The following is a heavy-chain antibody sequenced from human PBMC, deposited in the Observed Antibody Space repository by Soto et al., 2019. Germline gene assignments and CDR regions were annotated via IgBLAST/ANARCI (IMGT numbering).Heavy chain of an antibody. V-gene: IGHV3-21*01. CDR3: ARDPASIAARPDAFDI. CDR2: ISSSSSYI. D-gene: IGHD6-6*01. CDR1: GFTFSSYS. J-gene: IGHJ3*02. Sequence: PGGSLRLSCAASGFTFSSYSMNWVRQAPGKGLEWVSSISSSSSYIYYADSVKGRFTISRDNAKNSLYLQMNSLRAEDTAVYYCARDPASIAARPDAFDIWGQGTMVTVSS.